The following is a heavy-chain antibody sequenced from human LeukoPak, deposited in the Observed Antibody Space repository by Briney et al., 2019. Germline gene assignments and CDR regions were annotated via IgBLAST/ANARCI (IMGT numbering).Heavy chain of an antibody. Sequence: ASVKVSCKASGYTFTSYGISWVRQAPGQGLEWMGWISAYNGNTNYAQKLQGRVTMTTDTSTSTAYMELRSLRSDDTAVYYCARDSGRLGGNPNRDYWGQGTLVTVSS. CDR1: GYTFTSYG. CDR2: ISAYNGNT. CDR3: ARDSGRLGGNPNRDY. J-gene: IGHJ4*02. D-gene: IGHD4-23*01. V-gene: IGHV1-18*01.